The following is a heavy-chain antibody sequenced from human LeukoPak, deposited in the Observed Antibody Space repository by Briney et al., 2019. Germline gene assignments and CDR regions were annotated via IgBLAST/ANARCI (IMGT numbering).Heavy chain of an antibody. V-gene: IGHV4-39*01. J-gene: IGHJ5*02. D-gene: IGHD2-2*01. CDR2: IYYSGST. Sequence: PSQTLSLTCTVSGGSISSGSYYWGWIRQPPGKGLEWIGSIYYSGSTYYSPSLKSRVTISVDTSKNQFSLKLSSVTAADTAVYYCARQTIVVVEVGWFDPWGQGTLVAVSS. CDR1: GGSISSGSYY. CDR3: ARQTIVVVEVGWFDP.